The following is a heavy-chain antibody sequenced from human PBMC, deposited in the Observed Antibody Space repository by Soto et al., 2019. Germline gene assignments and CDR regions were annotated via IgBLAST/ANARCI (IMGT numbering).Heavy chain of an antibody. CDR3: ARDLGPPNWFDS. V-gene: IGHV1-18*01. J-gene: IGHJ5*01. Sequence: QVQLVQSGAEMKQPGASVKVSCKTSGYAFSGYRLSWVRQGPEQGLEWMGWISGYNGNTDYAQKFQGRVTMTTDTSTSTAYMELRSLRSDDTAVYYCARDLGPPNWFDSWGQGTLVTVSS. CDR1: GYAFSGYR. CDR2: ISGYNGNT. D-gene: IGHD2-8*01.